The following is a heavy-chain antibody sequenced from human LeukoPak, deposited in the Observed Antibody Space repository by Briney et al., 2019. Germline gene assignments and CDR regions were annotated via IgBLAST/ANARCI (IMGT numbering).Heavy chain of an antibody. CDR2: INHSGST. D-gene: IGHD3-3*01. J-gene: IGHJ5*02. V-gene: IGHV4-34*01. CDR3: ARDYYTKTRYSCLDP. Sequence: SETLSLTCAVYGGSFSGYYWSWIRQPPGKGLEWIGEINHSGSTNYNPSLKSRVTISVDTSKNQFSLKLSSVTAADTAVYYCARDYYTKTRYSCLDPWGQGTLVTVSS. CDR1: GGSFSGYY.